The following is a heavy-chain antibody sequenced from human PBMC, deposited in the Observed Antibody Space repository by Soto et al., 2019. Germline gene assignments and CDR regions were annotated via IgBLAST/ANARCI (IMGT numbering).Heavy chain of an antibody. CDR3: ARDQGSSWYVNYYYYGRDV. CDR1: GFTFSSYW. D-gene: IGHD6-13*01. Sequence: GGSLRLSCAASGFTFSSYWMSWVRQAPGKGLEWVANIKQDGSEKYYVDSVKGRFTISRDNAKNSLYLQMNSLRAEDTAVYYRARDQGSSWYVNYYYYGRDVWVQGPTVTVSS. J-gene: IGHJ6*02. CDR2: IKQDGSEK. V-gene: IGHV3-7*04.